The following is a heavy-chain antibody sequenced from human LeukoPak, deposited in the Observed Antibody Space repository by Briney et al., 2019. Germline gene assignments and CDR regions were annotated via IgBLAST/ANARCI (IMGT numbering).Heavy chain of an antibody. Sequence: GGSLRLSCAASGFIFSDFGMHWVRQAPGKEPEWVAIIWRDGSQKYYADSVQGRFTVSRDNSKNMVYLQMNSLRAEDTAVYYCARDGVATTAFFGYYDYWGQGTLVTVSS. CDR2: IWRDGSQK. CDR3: ARDGVATTAFFGYYDY. CDR1: GFIFSDFG. V-gene: IGHV3-33*01. D-gene: IGHD4-23*01. J-gene: IGHJ4*02.